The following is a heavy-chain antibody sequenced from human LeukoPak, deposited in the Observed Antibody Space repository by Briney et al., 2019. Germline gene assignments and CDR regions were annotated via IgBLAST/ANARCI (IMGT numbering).Heavy chain of an antibody. D-gene: IGHD3-10*01. CDR2: ISGSGGST. J-gene: IGHJ4*02. CDR3: AKDRSPRGVTHFDN. Sequence: GGSLRLSCAASGFTFSSYAMSWVRQAPGKGLEWVSAISGSGGSTYYADSVKGRFTISRDNSKNTLDLQMNSLRAEDTAVYHCAKDRSPRGVTHFDNWGQGTLVTVSS. CDR1: GFTFSSYA. V-gene: IGHV3-23*01.